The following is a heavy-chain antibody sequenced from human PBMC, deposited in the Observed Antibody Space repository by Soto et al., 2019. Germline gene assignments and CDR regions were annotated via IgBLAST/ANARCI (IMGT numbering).Heavy chain of an antibody. CDR3: AKSLLFVDHAYMDV. V-gene: IGHV1-69*02. J-gene: IGHJ6*03. CDR1: GVSFISYS. CDR2: IIPIQNKA. D-gene: IGHD2-15*01. Sequence: QVQLVQSGAELKKPGSSVKVSCEASGVSFISYSFTWVRQAPGHGLEWMGRIIPIQNKANYALKVQDRVTITADRSTRTAYMELRSMSPEDTAVYYCAKSLLFVDHAYMDVWGKGTTVTVSS.